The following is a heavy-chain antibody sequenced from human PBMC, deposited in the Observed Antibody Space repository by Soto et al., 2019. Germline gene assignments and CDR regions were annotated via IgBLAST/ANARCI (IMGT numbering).Heavy chain of an antibody. CDR1: GYTFSSYG. CDR3: ARDLVNGYTGFSVY. J-gene: IGHJ4*01. Sequence: ASVKVSCKSSGYTFSSYGMNWVRQAPGQGLEWMGWMSAYNGNTNFAQKLQGRVSLTTDTSSTTAYMELRSLTSDDTAVYYCARDLVNGYTGFSVYWG. V-gene: IGHV1-18*01. D-gene: IGHD5-12*01. CDR2: MSAYNGNT.